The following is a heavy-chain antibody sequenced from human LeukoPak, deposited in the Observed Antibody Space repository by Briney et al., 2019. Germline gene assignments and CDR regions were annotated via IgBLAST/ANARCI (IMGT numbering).Heavy chain of an antibody. CDR3: ARALNDYGVDDPLNWFDP. CDR1: GYTFTGSL. Sequence: ASVKVSCKASGYTFTGSLMHCVRQAPGQGLEWMGWINPNSGGTNYAQKFQGRVTMTRDTSISTAYMELSRLRSDDTAVYYCARALNDYGVDDPLNWFDPWGQGTLVTVSS. D-gene: IGHD4-17*01. CDR2: INPNSGGT. J-gene: IGHJ5*02. V-gene: IGHV1-2*02.